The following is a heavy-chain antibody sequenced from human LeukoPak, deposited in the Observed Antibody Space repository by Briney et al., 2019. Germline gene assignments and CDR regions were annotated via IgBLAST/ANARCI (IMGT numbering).Heavy chain of an antibody. J-gene: IGHJ4*02. CDR2: LKQGGSKK. D-gene: IGHD5-18*01. V-gene: IGHV3-7*04. CDR1: VLTFRDYW. Sequence: GGPLRLPCAPSVLTFRDYWMSCVREAPGGGLEWVANLKQGGSKKYYVDSVKGRFTISRDNAKNSLFLQMNSLSAEDTAVYYCARDLGEYTYAPFDYWGQGSLVTVSS. CDR3: ARDLGEYTYAPFDY.